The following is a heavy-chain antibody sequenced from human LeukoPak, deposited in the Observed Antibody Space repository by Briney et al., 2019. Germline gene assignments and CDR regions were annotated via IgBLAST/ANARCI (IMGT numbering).Heavy chain of an antibody. CDR1: GYTFTSYG. CDR3: ARASNGDYIFDY. D-gene: IGHD4-17*01. J-gene: IGHJ4*02. Sequence: ASVKVSCKACGYTFTSYGISWVRQAPGQGLEWMGWISAYNGNTNYAQKLQGRVTMTTDTSTSTAYMELRSLRSDDTAVYYCARASNGDYIFDYWGQGTLVTVSS. CDR2: ISAYNGNT. V-gene: IGHV1-18*01.